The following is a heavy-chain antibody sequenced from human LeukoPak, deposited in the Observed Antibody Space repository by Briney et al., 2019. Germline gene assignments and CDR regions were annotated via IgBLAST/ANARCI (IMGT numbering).Heavy chain of an antibody. CDR2: ISGSGGST. D-gene: IGHD6-6*01. J-gene: IGHJ4*02. Sequence: PGGSLRLSCAASGFTFSSYAMSWVRQAPGKGLEWVSAISGSGGSTCYADSVKGRFTISRDNSKNTLYLQMNSLRAEDTAVYYCAKSTNRGIAARPSGYWGQGTLVTVSS. CDR3: AKSTNRGIAARPSGY. V-gene: IGHV3-23*01. CDR1: GFTFSSYA.